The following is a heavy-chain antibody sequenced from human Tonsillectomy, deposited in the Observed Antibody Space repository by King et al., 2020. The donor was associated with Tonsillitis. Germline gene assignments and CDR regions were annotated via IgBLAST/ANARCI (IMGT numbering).Heavy chain of an antibody. Sequence: VQLVESGGGVVQPGRSLSLSCAASGFTFSVYAMHWVRQAPGKGLEWVTLISNDGTKKYYADSMKGRFAISRDNSKNRLYLQANSLRTEDSAVYYCVRNIAQTWRGIHYYGMDVWGQGTTVAVSS. CDR3: VRNIAQTWRGIHYYGMDV. J-gene: IGHJ6*02. CDR1: GFTFSVYA. D-gene: IGHD1/OR15-1a*01. V-gene: IGHV3-30*09. CDR2: ISNDGTKK.